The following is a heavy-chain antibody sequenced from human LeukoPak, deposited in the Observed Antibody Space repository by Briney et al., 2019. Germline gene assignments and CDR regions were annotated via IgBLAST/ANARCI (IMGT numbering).Heavy chain of an antibody. D-gene: IGHD2-2*01. J-gene: IGHJ4*02. CDR2: IYYGGGT. V-gene: IGHV3-66*01. CDR3: ARDRYPAAREFDY. Sequence: PGGSLRLSCAASGFIVSSTYMNWVRQAPGKGLEWVSVIYYGGGTYYTDSVKGRFTISRDNAKNTLYLQMNNLRAEDTAMYYCARDRYPAAREFDYWGQGTLVTVSS. CDR1: GFIVSSTY.